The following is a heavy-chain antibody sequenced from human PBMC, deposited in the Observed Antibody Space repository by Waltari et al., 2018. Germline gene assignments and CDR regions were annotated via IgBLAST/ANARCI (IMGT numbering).Heavy chain of an antibody. D-gene: IGHD5-12*01. CDR2: IYWDDDK. J-gene: IGHJ4*02. CDR1: GFSLSTSGVG. Sequence: QITLKESGPTLVKPTQPLTLTCTFSGFSLSTSGVGVGWIRQPPGKALEWLALIYWDDDKRYSPSLKSRLTITKDTSKNQVVLTMTNMDPVDTATYYCAHFKDGYQIFDYWGQGTLVTVSS. CDR3: AHFKDGYQIFDY. V-gene: IGHV2-5*02.